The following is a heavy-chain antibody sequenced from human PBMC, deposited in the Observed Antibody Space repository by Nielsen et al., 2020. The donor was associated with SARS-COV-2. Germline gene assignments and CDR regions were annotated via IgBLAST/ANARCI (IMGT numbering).Heavy chain of an antibody. Sequence: SETLSLTCAVYGGSFSGYYWSWIRQPPGKGLEWIGEINYSGSTNYNPSLKSRVTISVDTSKNQFSLKLSSVTAADTAVYYCAKHGRDSSGYYSVYWGQGTLVTVSS. CDR3: AKHGRDSSGYYSVY. J-gene: IGHJ4*02. CDR2: INYSGST. CDR1: GGSFSGYY. D-gene: IGHD3-22*01. V-gene: IGHV4-34*01.